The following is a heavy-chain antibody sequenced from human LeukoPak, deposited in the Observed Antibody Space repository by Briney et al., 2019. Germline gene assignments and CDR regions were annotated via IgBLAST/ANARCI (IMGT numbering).Heavy chain of an antibody. V-gene: IGHV1-18*01. D-gene: IGHD3-22*01. CDR1: GYTFTSYG. J-gene: IGHJ3*02. Sequence: ASVKVSCKASGYTFTSYGISWVRQAPGQGLEWMGWISAYNGNTNYAQKLQGRVTMTTDTSTSTAYMELRSLRSDDTAVYYCARDTVMIVVAWDAFDIWGQGTMVTVSS. CDR3: ARDTVMIVVAWDAFDI. CDR2: ISAYNGNT.